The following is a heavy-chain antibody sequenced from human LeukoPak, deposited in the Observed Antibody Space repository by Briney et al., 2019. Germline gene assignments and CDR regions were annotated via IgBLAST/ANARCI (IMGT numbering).Heavy chain of an antibody. CDR2: IYTSGST. CDR3: ASPLD. Sequence: SETLSPTCTVSGGSISSGSYYWSWIRQPAGKGLEWIGRIYTSGSTNYNPSLKSRVTISVDTSKNQFSLKLSSVTAADTAVYYCASPLDWGQGTLVTVSS. CDR1: GGSISSGSYY. J-gene: IGHJ4*02. V-gene: IGHV4-61*02.